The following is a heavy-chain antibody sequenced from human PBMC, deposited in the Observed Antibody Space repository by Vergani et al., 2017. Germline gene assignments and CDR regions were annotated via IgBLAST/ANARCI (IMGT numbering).Heavy chain of an antibody. Sequence: QVQLQESGPGLVKPSETLSLTCTVSGGSISSYYWSWIRQPPGKGLEWIGYIYYSGSTNYNPSLKSRVTISVDTSKNQFSLKLSSVTAADTAVYYCARATTRFDYWGQGTLVTVSS. CDR3: ARATTRFDY. J-gene: IGHJ4*02. CDR1: GGSISSYY. CDR2: IYYSGST. D-gene: IGHD5-24*01. V-gene: IGHV4-59*01.